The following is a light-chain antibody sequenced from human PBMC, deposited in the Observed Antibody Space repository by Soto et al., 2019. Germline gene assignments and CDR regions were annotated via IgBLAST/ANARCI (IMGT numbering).Light chain of an antibody. CDR2: GAS. CDR1: QSVNSNY. V-gene: IGKV3-20*01. J-gene: IGKJ1*01. Sequence: EIVLTQSPGTLSLSPGERATLSCRASQSVNSNYLAWYQQRPGQAPRLLIYGASSRAAGIPDRFSGRGSGTDFTLTISRLEPEDFAVYYCQQYGSSPLFGQGTKVEIK. CDR3: QQYGSSPL.